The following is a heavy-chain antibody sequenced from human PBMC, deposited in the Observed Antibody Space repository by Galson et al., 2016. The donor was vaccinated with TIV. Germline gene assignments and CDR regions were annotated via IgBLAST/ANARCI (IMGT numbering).Heavy chain of an antibody. V-gene: IGHV3-66*02. CDR1: GLAVGSNY. CDR2: ISDAGNT. J-gene: IGHJ6*02. Sequence: SLRLSCASSGLAVGSNYMTWVRQAPGKGLEWVSLISDAGNTYYSESVRGRFTISRDNSRNTLYLQMRDLRAEDTAVYYCARDRVIDAYYYYYYYGLDVWGQGTTVTVSS. CDR3: ARDRVIDAYYYYYYYGLDV. D-gene: IGHD2-21*01.